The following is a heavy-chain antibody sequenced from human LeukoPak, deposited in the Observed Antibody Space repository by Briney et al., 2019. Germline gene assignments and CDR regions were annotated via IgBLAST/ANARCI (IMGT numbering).Heavy chain of an antibody. V-gene: IGHV3-7*01. CDR2: IKQDGSEK. CDR1: GFTFTTYW. Sequence: GESLRLSCAASGFTFTTYWMTWVRQAPGKGLEWVANIKQDGSEKYYVDSVKGRFTISRDNAKNSLYLQMNSLRAEDAAVYYCARVPVLRYFDWFRYYYYYMDVWGKGTTVTVSS. CDR3: ARVPVLRYFDWFRYYYYYMDV. D-gene: IGHD3-9*01. J-gene: IGHJ6*03.